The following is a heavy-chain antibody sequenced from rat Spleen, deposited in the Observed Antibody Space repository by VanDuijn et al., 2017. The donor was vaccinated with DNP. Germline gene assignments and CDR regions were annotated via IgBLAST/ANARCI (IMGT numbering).Heavy chain of an antibody. Sequence: EVKLVESGGGLVQPGRSLKLSCAASGFKLNDYWMGWVRQAPGKELEWIGEINKDSSTINYTPSLKDKFTISRDNAQNTLYLQMDSLRSEDTATYYCATPPSYFDYWGQGVMVTVSS. V-gene: IGHV4-2*01. J-gene: IGHJ2*01. CDR3: ATPPSYFDY. CDR1: GFKLNDYW. CDR2: INKDSSTI.